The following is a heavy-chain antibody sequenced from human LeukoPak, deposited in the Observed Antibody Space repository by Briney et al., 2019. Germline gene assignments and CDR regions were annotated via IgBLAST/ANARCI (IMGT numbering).Heavy chain of an antibody. V-gene: IGHV3-23*01. J-gene: IGHJ4*02. Sequence: QPGGSLRLSCAASGFTFSSYAMSWVRQAPGKGLEWVSDISGSGGSTYYADSVKGRFTISRDNSKNPLYQQMNSLRAEETAVYYCGKGQQPRLTVFDYWGQGTLVTVSS. CDR3: GKGQQPRLTVFDY. CDR2: ISGSGGST. D-gene: IGHD1/OR15-1a*01. CDR1: GFTFSSYA.